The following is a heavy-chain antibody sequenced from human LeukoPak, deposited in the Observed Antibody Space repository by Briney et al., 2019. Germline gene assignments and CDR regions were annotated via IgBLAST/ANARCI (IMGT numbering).Heavy chain of an antibody. Sequence: GGSLRLSCAASGFTFSSYGMHWVRQAPGKGLEWVSGISGSGGSTYYADSVKGRFTISRDNSKNTLYLQMNSLRAEDTAVYYCAKDSVPYYYGSGSYPDYWGQGTLVTVSS. CDR1: GFTFSSYG. D-gene: IGHD3-10*01. J-gene: IGHJ4*02. CDR3: AKDSVPYYYGSGSYPDY. V-gene: IGHV3-23*01. CDR2: ISGSGGST.